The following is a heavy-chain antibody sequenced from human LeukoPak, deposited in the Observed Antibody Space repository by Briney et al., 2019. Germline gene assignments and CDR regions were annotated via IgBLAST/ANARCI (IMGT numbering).Heavy chain of an antibody. V-gene: IGHV3-23*01. CDR3: AKTYGSGTVRVRNYFDY. J-gene: IGHJ4*02. CDR1: GFTFSSYA. D-gene: IGHD3-10*01. CDR2: ISSSSSYI. Sequence: PGGSLRLSCAASGFTFSSYAMSWVRQAPGKGLEWVSSISSSSSYIYYADSVKGRFTISRDNSKNTLYLQMNSLRAEDTAVYYCAKTYGSGTVRVRNYFDYWGQGTLVTVSS.